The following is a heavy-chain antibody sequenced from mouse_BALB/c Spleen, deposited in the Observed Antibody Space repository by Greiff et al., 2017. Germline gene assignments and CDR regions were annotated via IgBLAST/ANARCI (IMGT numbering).Heavy chain of an antibody. J-gene: IGHJ3*01. D-gene: IGHD1-1*02. CDR2: INSNGGST. Sequence: EVHLVESGGGLVKLGGSLKLSCAASGFTFSSYYMSWVRQTPEKRLELVAAINSNGGSTYYPDTVKGRFTISRDNAKNTLYLQMSSLKSEDTALYYCARHVGGYQAWFAYWGQGTLVTVSA. CDR3: ARHVGGYQAWFAY. V-gene: IGHV5-6-2*01. CDR1: GFTFSSYY.